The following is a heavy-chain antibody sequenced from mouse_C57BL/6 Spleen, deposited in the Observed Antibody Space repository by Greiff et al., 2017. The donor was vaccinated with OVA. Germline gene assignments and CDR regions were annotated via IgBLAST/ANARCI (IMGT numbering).Heavy chain of an antibody. Sequence: EVQLQQSGPVLVKPGASVKMSCKASGYTFTDYYMNWVKQSHGKSLEWIGVINPYNGGTSYNQKFKGKATLTVDKSSSTAYMELNSLTSEDSAVDYCARDSSGYYYFDYWGQGTTLTVSS. J-gene: IGHJ2*01. CDR3: ARDSSGYYYFDY. D-gene: IGHD3-2*02. CDR2: INPYNGGT. CDR1: GYTFTDYY. V-gene: IGHV1-19*01.